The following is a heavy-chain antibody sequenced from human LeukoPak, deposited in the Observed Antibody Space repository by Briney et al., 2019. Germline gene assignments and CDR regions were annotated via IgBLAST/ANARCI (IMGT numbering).Heavy chain of an antibody. CDR3: AKVGSRNYYDSSGFIRR. CDR2: ISYDGSNK. J-gene: IGHJ4*02. CDR1: GFTFSSYA. Sequence: GGSLRLSCAASGFTFSSYAMSWARQAPGKGLEWVAVISYDGSNKYYADSVKGRFTISRDNSKNTLYLQMNSLRAEDTAVYYCAKVGSRNYYDSSGFIRRWGQGTLVTVSS. V-gene: IGHV3-30*18. D-gene: IGHD3-22*01.